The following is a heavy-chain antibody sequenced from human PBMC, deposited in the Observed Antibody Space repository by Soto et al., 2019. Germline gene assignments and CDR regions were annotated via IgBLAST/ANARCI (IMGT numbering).Heavy chain of an antibody. CDR2: ISAYNGNT. J-gene: IGHJ6*03. Sequence: ASVKASCKASGYTFTSYGICWVQQAPGQGLEWMGWISAYNGNTNYAQKLQGRVTMTTDTSTSTAYMELRSLRSDDTAVYYCATYLIGYYYYMDVWGKGTTVTVSS. CDR1: GYTFTSYG. V-gene: IGHV1-18*01. CDR3: ATYLIGYYYYMDV.